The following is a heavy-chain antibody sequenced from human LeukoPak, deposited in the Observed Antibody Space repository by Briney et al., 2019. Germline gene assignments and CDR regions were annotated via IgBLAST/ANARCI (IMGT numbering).Heavy chain of an antibody. CDR3: ARGRGYSYGYADY. D-gene: IGHD5-18*01. CDR2: MNPNSGNT. J-gene: IGHJ4*02. Sequence: RWASVKVSCRASGYTFTSYDINWVRQATGQGLEWMGWMNPNSGNTGCAEKFQGRVTMTRNTSIRTAYMELSSLRSDDTAVYYCARGRGYSYGYADYWGQGTLVTVSS. V-gene: IGHV1-8*01. CDR1: GYTFTSYD.